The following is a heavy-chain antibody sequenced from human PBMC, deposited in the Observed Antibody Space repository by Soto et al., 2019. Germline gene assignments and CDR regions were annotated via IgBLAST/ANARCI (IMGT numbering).Heavy chain of an antibody. CDR1: GYSFTGYH. Sequence: ASVKVSGKASGYSFTGYHMHWVRQAPGQGLEWMGWINPNSGGTNYAQKFQSWVTMTRDTSISTAYMELSRLRSDDTAVYYCARDRRTYHPLTTAGYYGMDVWGQGTTVTVSS. D-gene: IGHD4-17*01. CDR2: INPNSGGT. J-gene: IGHJ6*02. CDR3: ARDRRTYHPLTTAGYYGMDV. V-gene: IGHV1-2*04.